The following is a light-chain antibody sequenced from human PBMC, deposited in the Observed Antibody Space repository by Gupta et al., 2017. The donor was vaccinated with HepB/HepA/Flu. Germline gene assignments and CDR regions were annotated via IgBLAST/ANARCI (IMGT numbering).Light chain of an antibody. CDR1: SGINVSTYR. J-gene: IGLJ3*02. V-gene: IGLV5-45*02. CDR2: YKSDSDN. CDR3: GIGHSSAWV. Sequence: AVLTQPSPLAVSPGASASLTRTFRSGINVSTYRIYWYQQKPGSPPQYRLKYKSDSDNQQGPGVPSRFSGSKDASANAGILLIAGLQAEDEADYYCGIGHSSAWVFGGGTKLTVL.